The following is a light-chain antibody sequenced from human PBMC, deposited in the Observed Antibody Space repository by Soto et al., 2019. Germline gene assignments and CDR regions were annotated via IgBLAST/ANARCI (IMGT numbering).Light chain of an antibody. V-gene: IGKV3-20*01. J-gene: IGKJ2*01. CDR1: QFVSSSY. CDR3: QQYGSSPRT. CDR2: GAS. Sequence: IVLTQSPGTLSLSPGERATLSCRASQFVSSSYLAWYQQKAGQAPRLLIYGASSRATGIPDRFSGTGSGTDFTLTISRLEPEDFAVYYCQQYGSSPRTFGQGTKLEIK.